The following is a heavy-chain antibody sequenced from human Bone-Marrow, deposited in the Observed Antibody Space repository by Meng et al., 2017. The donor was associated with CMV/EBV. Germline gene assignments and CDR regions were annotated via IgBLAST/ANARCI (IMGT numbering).Heavy chain of an antibody. CDR3: AREGAIVVVPAAKYYYYGMDV. Sequence: GESLKISCAASGFTFDDYGMSWVRQAPGKGLEWVSGINWNGGSTGYADSVKGRFTISRDNAKNSLYLQMNSLRAEDTALYYCAREGAIVVVPAAKYYYYGMDVWGQGTTVTVSS. D-gene: IGHD2-2*01. J-gene: IGHJ6*02. CDR2: INWNGGST. CDR1: GFTFDDYG. V-gene: IGHV3-20*04.